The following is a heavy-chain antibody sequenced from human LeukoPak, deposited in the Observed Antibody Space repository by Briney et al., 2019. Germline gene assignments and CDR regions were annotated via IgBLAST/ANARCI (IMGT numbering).Heavy chain of an antibody. CDR2: IYYSGST. J-gene: IGHJ4*02. V-gene: IGHV4-59*08. D-gene: IGHD3-9*01. CDR3: ARHGSYDILTGYIDY. Sequence: SETLSLTCTVSGGSISSYYWSWIRQPPGKGLEWLGYIYYSGSTNYNPSLKSRVTISVDTSKNQFSLKLSSVTAADTAVYYCARHGSYDILTGYIDYWGQGTLVTVSS. CDR1: GGSISSYY.